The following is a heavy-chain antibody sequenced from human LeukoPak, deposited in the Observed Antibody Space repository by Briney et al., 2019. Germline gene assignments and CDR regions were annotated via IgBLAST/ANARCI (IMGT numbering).Heavy chain of an antibody. CDR3: ARDSAYSNYGNVDY. D-gene: IGHD4-11*01. CDR2: IYYSGST. V-gene: IGHV4-39*07. J-gene: IGHJ4*02. CDR1: GGSISSSSYY. Sequence: PSETLSLTCTVSGGSISSSSYYWGWIRQPPGKGLEWIGSIYYSGSTYYNPSLKSRVTISVDTSKNQFSLKLSSVTAADTAVYYCARDSAYSNYGNVDYWGQGTLVTVSS.